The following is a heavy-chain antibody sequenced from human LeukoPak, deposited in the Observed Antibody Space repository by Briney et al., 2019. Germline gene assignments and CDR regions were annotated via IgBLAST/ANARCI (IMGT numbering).Heavy chain of an antibody. V-gene: IGHV3-21*01. Sequence: GGSLRLSCAASGFTFSSYSMNWVRQAPGKGLEWVSSISSSSSYIYYADSVKGRFTISRDNAKNSLYLQMNSLRAEDTAVYYCARLLMNMIACLYGMDVWGQGTTVTVSS. J-gene: IGHJ6*02. CDR3: ARLLMNMIACLYGMDV. CDR2: ISSSSSYI. CDR1: GFTFSSYS. D-gene: IGHD3-22*01.